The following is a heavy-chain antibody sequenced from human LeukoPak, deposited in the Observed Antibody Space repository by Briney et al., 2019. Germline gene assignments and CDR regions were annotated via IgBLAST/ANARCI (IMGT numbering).Heavy chain of an antibody. CDR1: GGSISSYY. CDR3: ARRGSYNYYYYMDV. CDR2: IYYSGST. Sequence: SETLSLTCTVSGGSISSYYWSWIRQPPGKGLEWIGYIYYSGSTNYNPSLKSRVTISVDRSKNQFSLKLSSVTAADTAVYYCARRGSYNYYYYMDVWGKGTTVTVSS. J-gene: IGHJ6*03. V-gene: IGHV4-59*12. D-gene: IGHD3-10*01.